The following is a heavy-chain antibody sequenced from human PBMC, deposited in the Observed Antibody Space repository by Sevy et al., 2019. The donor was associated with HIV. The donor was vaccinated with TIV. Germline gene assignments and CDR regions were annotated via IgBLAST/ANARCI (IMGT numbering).Heavy chain of an antibody. CDR2: INTNTGNP. CDR3: ARTSRCIVVVAAAQHYYGMDV. V-gene: IGHV7-4-1*02. CDR1: GYTFTSYG. D-gene: IGHD2-2*01. J-gene: IGHJ6*02. Sequence: ASVKVSCKASGYTFTSYGMNWVRQAPGQGLEWMGWINTNTGNPTYAQGFTGRFVFSLDTSVSTAYLQISSLKAEDTAIYYCARTSRCIVVVAAAQHYYGMDVWGQGTTVTVSS.